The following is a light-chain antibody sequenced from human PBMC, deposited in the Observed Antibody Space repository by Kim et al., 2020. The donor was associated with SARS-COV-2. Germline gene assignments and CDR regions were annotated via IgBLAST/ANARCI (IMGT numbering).Light chain of an antibody. CDR2: EDT. J-gene: IGLJ3*02. CDR3: QSADSSDTFWV. CDR1: ALPKQY. V-gene: IGLV3-25*03. Sequence: SYELTQPPSVSVSPGQTARITCSGDALPKQYAYWFQQKPGQAPVVLIYEDTERPSGFPERFSGSTSGTTVTLTISAVQAEDEADYYCQSADSSDTFWVFGGGTQLTVL.